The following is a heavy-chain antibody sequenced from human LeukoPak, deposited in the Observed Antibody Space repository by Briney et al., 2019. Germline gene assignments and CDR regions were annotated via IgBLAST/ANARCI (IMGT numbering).Heavy chain of an antibody. J-gene: IGHJ4*02. CDR3: TRDAGDYGGSGSYPDY. D-gene: IGHD3-10*01. CDR2: IIPYFGTS. Sequence: SVKVSCKASRVTFSRLVVSWVRQAPGQGLEWMGQIIPYFGTSNYAQNFQGRVTLTADEATNTAYMKLNRLRSDDTAVYYCTRDAGDYGGSGSYPDYWGQGTLVTVSS. CDR1: RVTFSRLV. V-gene: IGHV1-69*13.